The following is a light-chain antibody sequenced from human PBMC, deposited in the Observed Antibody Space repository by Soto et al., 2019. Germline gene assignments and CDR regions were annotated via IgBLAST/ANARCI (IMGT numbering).Light chain of an antibody. Sequence: EIAMTQSPATLSVSPGERATLSCRATKSVGSRLAWYQQKPGQAPRLLIYGASTRATGVPARFSGSGSGTEFTLTISSLLSEDFAVYYCQQYNDWLGTFGGGTKVEIK. V-gene: IGKV3-15*01. CDR1: KSVGSR. J-gene: IGKJ4*01. CDR3: QQYNDWLGT. CDR2: GAS.